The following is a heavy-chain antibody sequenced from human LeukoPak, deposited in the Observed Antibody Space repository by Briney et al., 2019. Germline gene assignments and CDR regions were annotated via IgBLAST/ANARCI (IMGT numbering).Heavy chain of an antibody. CDR3: ARDPAGGAYDL. J-gene: IGHJ3*01. V-gene: IGHV3-7*03. Sequence: ETLSLTCTVSGGSISSSSFYWGWIRQPPGKGLEWVGIINQDGGRIGYGDSVKGRFTISRDNAKNSLYLQMNSLRAEDTAVYYCARDPAGGAYDLWGHGTMVTVSS. CDR1: GGSISSSSFY. CDR2: INQDGGRI.